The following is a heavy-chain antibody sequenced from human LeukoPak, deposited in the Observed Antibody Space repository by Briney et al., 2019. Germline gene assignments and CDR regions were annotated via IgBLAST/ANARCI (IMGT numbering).Heavy chain of an antibody. J-gene: IGHJ4*02. CDR1: GFTFSSYS. V-gene: IGHV3-21*01. CDR3: ARDFSRVHDY. Sequence: PGGSLRLSCAASGFTFSSYSMNWVRQAPGKGLEWVSSISSSSSYIYYADSVKGRFTISRDNARNSLYLQMNSLRAEDTAVYYCARDFSRVHDYWGQGTLVTVSS. CDR2: ISSSSSYI. D-gene: IGHD3-3*01.